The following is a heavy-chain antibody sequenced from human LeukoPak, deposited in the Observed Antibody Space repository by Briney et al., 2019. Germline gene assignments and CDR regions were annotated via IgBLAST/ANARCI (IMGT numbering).Heavy chain of an antibody. V-gene: IGHV3-23*01. CDR2: LTGDGGT. D-gene: IGHD1-20*01. J-gene: IGHJ4*02. Sequence: GGSLRLSCAASGFTFTNYAMSWVRQAPGKGLEWVSVLTGDGGTYYADSVKGRFTNSRDDSKNTLFLQMNSLRAEDTAVYFCAKVKWKLIGYLDYWGQGTLVTVSS. CDR3: AKVKWKLIGYLDY. CDR1: GFTFTNYA.